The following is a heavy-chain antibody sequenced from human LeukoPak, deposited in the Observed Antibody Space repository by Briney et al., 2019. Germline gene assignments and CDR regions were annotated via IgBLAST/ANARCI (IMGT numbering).Heavy chain of an antibody. V-gene: IGHV6-1*01. CDR1: GDSVSSNSAA. D-gene: IGHD3-9*01. CDR2: TYYRSKWYN. Sequence: PSQTLSLTCAISGDSVSSNSAAWNWIRQSPSRGLEWLGRTYYRSKWYNDYAVSVKSRIAINPDTSKNQFSLQLNSVTPEDTAVYYCARGNLYYDILTGYPTYYYYGMDVWGQGTTVTVSS. J-gene: IGHJ6*02. CDR3: ARGNLYYDILTGYPTYYYYGMDV.